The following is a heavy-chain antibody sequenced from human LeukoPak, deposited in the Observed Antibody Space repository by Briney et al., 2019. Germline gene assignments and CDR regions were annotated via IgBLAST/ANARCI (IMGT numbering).Heavy chain of an antibody. V-gene: IGHV4-59*12. CDR1: GGSISSYY. J-gene: IGHJ4*02. Sequence: SETLSLTCTVSGGSISSYYWSWIRQPPGKGLEWIGYIYYSGSTNYNPSLKSRATISVDTSKNQFSLKLTSVTAADTAVYYCARSPGTTVDYWGQGTLVTVSS. D-gene: IGHD4-17*01. CDR2: IYYSGST. CDR3: ARSPGTTVDY.